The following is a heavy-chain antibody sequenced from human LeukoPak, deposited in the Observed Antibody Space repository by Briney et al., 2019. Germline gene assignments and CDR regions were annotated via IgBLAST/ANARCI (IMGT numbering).Heavy chain of an antibody. CDR2: IIPILGIA. J-gene: IGHJ6*02. Sequence: SVKVSCKASGGTFSSYAISWVRQAPGQGLEWMGRIIPILGIANYAQKFQGRVTITADKSTGTAYMELSSLRSEDTAVYYCARAPGYDSSGYYYVFYYGMDVWGQGTTVTVSS. D-gene: IGHD3-22*01. CDR1: GGTFSSYA. V-gene: IGHV1-69*04. CDR3: ARAPGYDSSGYYYVFYYGMDV.